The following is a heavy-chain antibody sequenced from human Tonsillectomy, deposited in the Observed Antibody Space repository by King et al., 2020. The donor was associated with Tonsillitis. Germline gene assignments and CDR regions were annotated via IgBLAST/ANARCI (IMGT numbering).Heavy chain of an antibody. D-gene: IGHD3-16*02. V-gene: IGHV7-4-1*02. CDR2: INTNTGNP. CDR1: GYTFTSYG. CDR3: SRGRRVRFVIDQTPPNYYYYGMDV. Sequence: VQLVESGSELKKPGASVKISCKASGYTFTSYGMNWVRQAPGQGLEWMGWINTNTGNPTYAQGFTGRFVFSLDTSVSTAYLQISSLKAEDTAVYYCSRGRRVRFVIDQTPPNYYYYGMDVWGQGTTVTVSS. J-gene: IGHJ6*02.